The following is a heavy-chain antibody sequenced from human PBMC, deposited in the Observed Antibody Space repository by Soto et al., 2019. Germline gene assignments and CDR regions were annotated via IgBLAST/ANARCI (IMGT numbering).Heavy chain of an antibody. D-gene: IGHD3-10*01. J-gene: IGHJ4*02. V-gene: IGHV4-30-2*01. Sequence: QLQLHMSGSGLVKPSQTLSLTCTVSGASITYGAYSWSWIRQTPGKGLEWIGYINHLETTFYNPSFESRRTLTIDKTKIQSSLNLKSMSAADRAVYFCARGGGFDSVDYWGQGILVTVSS. CDR1: GASITYGAYS. CDR3: ARGGGFDSVDY. CDR2: INHLETT.